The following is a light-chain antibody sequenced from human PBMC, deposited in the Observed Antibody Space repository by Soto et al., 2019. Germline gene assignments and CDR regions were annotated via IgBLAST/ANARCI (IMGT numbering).Light chain of an antibody. CDR2: RNT. CDR1: RSNIGNNY. CDR3: EAWDDSLSGHV. Sequence: QSVLTQPPSASGTPGQTVTISCSGSRSNIGNNYVCWYQQLPGAAPKLLIYRNTQRPSGVPDRFSGSKSGTAASLAFSGLRSEDEADYFCEAWDDSLSGHVFGTGTKVTVL. J-gene: IGLJ1*01. V-gene: IGLV1-47*01.